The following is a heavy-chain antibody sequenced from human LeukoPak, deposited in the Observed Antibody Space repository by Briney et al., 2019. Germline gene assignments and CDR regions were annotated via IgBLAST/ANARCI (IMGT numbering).Heavy chain of an antibody. V-gene: IGHV3-11*04. D-gene: IGHD3-22*01. CDR3: ARDYYDSSGSSFRV. CDR2: ISSSGSTI. J-gene: IGHJ4*02. CDR1: GFTFSDYY. Sequence: GGSLRLSCAASGFTFSDYYMSWIRQAPGKGLEWVSYISSSGSTIYYADSVKGRFTISRDNAKNSLYLQMNSLRAEDTAVYYCARDYYDSSGSSFRVWGQGTLVTVSS.